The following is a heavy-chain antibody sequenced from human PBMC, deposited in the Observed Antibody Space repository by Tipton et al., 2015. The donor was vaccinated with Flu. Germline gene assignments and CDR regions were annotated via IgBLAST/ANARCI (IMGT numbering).Heavy chain of an antibody. V-gene: IGHV3-64*02. CDR3: AREGPMVQGIITTTGFDS. CDR1: GFTFSSYD. D-gene: IGHD3-10*01. J-gene: IGHJ4*02. CDR2: ISTNGGGT. Sequence: SLRLSCAASGFTFSSYDMHWVRQAPGKGLEYVSSISTNGGGTYYADSVKGRFIISRDNSKNTLHLQMGSLRAEDMAVYYCAREGPMVQGIITTTGFDSWGQGTLVTVSS.